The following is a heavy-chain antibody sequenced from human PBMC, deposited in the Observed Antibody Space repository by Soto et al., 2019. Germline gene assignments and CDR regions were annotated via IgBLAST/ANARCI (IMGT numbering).Heavy chain of an antibody. CDR2: IVPIFETL. Sequence: QVQLVQSGAEVKKPGSSVKVSCKASGATFSGYAINWVRQAPGQGLEWLGRIVPIFETLNYAQRFQGRLAIPGAESTTTVYMERTNLTFKDTAGYSGVVMGNVGVSSHRSFAYWGQGTQFSVS. J-gene: IGHJ4*02. CDR1: GATFSGYA. CDR3: VVMGNVGVSSHRSFAY. V-gene: IGHV1-69*18. D-gene: IGHD2-21*01.